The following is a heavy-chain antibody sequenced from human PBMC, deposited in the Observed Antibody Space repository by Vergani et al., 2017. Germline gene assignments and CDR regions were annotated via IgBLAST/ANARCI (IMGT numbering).Heavy chain of an antibody. CDR1: GFTFSSYG. CDR2: ISGSGGST. D-gene: IGHD2-8*01. CDR3: AKDPVGYCTNGVCYNFDY. J-gene: IGHJ4*02. V-gene: IGHV3-23*04. Sequence: VQLVESGGGVVQPGRSLRLSCAASGFTFSSYGMHWVRQAPGKGLEWVSAISGSGGSTYYADSVKGRFTISRDNSKNTLYLQMNSLRAEDTAVYYCAKDPVGYCTNGVCYNFDYWGQGTLVTVSS.